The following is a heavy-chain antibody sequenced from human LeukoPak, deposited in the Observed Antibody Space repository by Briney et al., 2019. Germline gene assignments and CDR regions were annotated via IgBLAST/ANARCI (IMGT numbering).Heavy chain of an antibody. V-gene: IGHV3-23*01. J-gene: IGHJ6*03. CDR3: ARDSRWDSGFFYYYYMDV. Sequence: PGGSLRLSCAAPGFLFRTYAMSWARQAPGKGLEWVSRISGAGGLTYYADSVKGRFTISRDNSKNTLYLQMNTLRAEDTATYYCARDSRWDSGFFYYYYMDVWGKGTSVTVSS. CDR1: GFLFRTYA. D-gene: IGHD1-26*01. CDR2: ISGAGGLT.